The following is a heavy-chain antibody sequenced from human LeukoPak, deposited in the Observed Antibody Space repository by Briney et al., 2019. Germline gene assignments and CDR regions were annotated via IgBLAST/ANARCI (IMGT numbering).Heavy chain of an antibody. Sequence: PSETLSLTCTVSDGSINSGDYYWCWLRQPPGKGLEWLGYIYISGSTYYNPSLKSRLTISLDTSKNQFSLKLSSVTAADTAVYYCARRGSALRLGYFDYWGQGTLVTVSS. J-gene: IGHJ4*02. CDR3: ARRGSALRLGYFDY. D-gene: IGHD5-12*01. V-gene: IGHV4-30-4*01. CDR1: DGSINSGDYY. CDR2: IYISGST.